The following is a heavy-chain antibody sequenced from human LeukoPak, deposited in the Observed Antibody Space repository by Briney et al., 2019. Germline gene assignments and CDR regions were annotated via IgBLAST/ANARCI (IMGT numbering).Heavy chain of an antibody. CDR3: AKGRHYDILTGYFDY. V-gene: IGHV3-9*01. J-gene: IGHJ4*02. Sequence: GGSLRLSCAASGFTFDDYAMHWVRQAPGKGLEWVSGISWNSGSIGYADSAKGRFTISRDNAKNSLYLQMNSLRAEDTALYYCAKGRHYDILTGYFDYWGQGTLVTVSS. CDR2: ISWNSGSI. D-gene: IGHD3-9*01. CDR1: GFTFDDYA.